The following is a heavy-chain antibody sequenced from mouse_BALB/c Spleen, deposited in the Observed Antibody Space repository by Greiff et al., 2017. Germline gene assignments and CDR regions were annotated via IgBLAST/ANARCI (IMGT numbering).Heavy chain of an antibody. V-gene: IGHV5-17*02. CDR1: GFTFSSFG. D-gene: IGHD1-1*01. J-gene: IGHJ2*01. CDR3: ARERDFYYGSRGDFDY. CDR2: ISSGSSTI. Sequence: EVKLVESGGGLVQPGGSRKLSCAASGFTFSSFGMHWVRQAPEKGLEWVAYISSGSSTIYYADTVKGRFTISRDNPKNTLFLQMTSLRSEDTAMYYCARERDFYYGSRGDFDYWGQGTTLTVSS.